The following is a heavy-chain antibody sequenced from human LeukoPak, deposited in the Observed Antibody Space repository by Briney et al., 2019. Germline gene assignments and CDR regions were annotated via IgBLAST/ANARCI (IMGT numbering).Heavy chain of an antibody. CDR1: GFTFSDSY. D-gene: IGHD7-27*01. CDR3: GRGHWGLDY. CDR2: ISNSGSSI. J-gene: IGHJ4*02. Sequence: GGSLRLSCAASGFTFSDSYMTWIRQAPGKGLEWVSYISNSGSSIYYADSVKGRFTTSRGNAKSSLYLQMNSLRAEDTAVYYCGRGHWGLDYWGKGALVTVSS. V-gene: IGHV3-11*04.